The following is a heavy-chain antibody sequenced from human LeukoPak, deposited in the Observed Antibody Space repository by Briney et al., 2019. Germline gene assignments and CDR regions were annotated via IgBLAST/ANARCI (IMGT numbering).Heavy chain of an antibody. Sequence: GGSLRLSCAASGFTFSRYAMSRVRQAPGKGLEWVSAISGSGASTYYTDSVKGRFTISRDNSKNTLYLQMNSLRAEDTAVYYCAKDPNSSGWYEGVFDYWGQGTLVTVSS. CDR1: GFTFSRYA. D-gene: IGHD6-19*01. J-gene: IGHJ4*02. V-gene: IGHV3-23*01. CDR3: AKDPNSSGWYEGVFDY. CDR2: ISGSGAST.